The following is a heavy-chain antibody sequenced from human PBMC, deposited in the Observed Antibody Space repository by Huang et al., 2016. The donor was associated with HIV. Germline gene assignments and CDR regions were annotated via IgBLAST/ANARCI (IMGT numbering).Heavy chain of an antibody. J-gene: IGHJ3*02. CDR1: GYTLTELS. V-gene: IGHV1-24*01. Sequence: QVQLVQSGAEVKKLGASLKVSCKVSGYTLTELSIHWVRRAPGKGLEWMGCCAPENGETNYAQNLQVRVTMTEDTSTDTAYMELNSLRSEDTAVYYCATGLDTYYDIWGQGTMVIASS. D-gene: IGHD2-21*01. CDR2: CAPENGET. CDR3: ATGLDTYYDI.